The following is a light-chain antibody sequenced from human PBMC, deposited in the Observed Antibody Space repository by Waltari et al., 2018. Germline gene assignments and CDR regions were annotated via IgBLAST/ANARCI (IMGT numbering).Light chain of an antibody. Sequence: QSALPQPASVSGSPGQSITISCTGTSGAVRASNYVSWYQQHPGKAPKPMLFDVSNRPSGVSNRFSGSKSGNTASLTISGLQAEDEADYYCSSYISSSTLELFGGGTSLTVL. J-gene: IGLJ2*01. CDR2: DVS. CDR1: SGAVRASNY. V-gene: IGLV2-14*03. CDR3: SSYISSSTLEL.